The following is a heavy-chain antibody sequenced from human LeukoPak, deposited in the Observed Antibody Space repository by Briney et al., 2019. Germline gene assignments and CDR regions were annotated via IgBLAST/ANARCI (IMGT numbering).Heavy chain of an antibody. Sequence: GGSLRLSCAASGFTFSKFAMSWVRQAPGKGLEWVSSISATGDGTYYADSVKGRFTISRDNSKNTLYLQMNSLRAEDTAVYYCAKHITPAAMHYFDYWGQGTLVTVSS. V-gene: IGHV3-23*01. D-gene: IGHD2-2*01. CDR3: AKHITPAAMHYFDY. J-gene: IGHJ4*02. CDR1: GFTFSKFA. CDR2: ISATGDGT.